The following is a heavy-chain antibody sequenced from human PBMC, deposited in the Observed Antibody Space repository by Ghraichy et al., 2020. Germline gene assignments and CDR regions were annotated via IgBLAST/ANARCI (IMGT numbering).Heavy chain of an antibody. Sequence: LSLTCAASGFTFSSYSMNWVRQAPGKGLELVSSISSSSSYIYYADSVKGRFTISRDNAKNSLYLQMNSLRAEDTAVYYCASGKEMATIITGFDYWGQGTLVTVSS. CDR1: GFTFSSYS. D-gene: IGHD5-24*01. V-gene: IGHV3-21*01. J-gene: IGHJ4*02. CDR3: ASGKEMATIITGFDY. CDR2: ISSSSSYI.